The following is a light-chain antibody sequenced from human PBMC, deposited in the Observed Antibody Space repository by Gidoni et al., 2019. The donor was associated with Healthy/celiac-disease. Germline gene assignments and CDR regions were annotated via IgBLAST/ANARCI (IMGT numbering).Light chain of an antibody. CDR2: WAS. CDR1: QGVLYSSNSKSY. Sequence: IVMTQSPDSLAVTLGARSTINCKSGQGVLYSSNSKSYLAWYQQKPVQPPKLLIYWASTRESGVPDRLSGSGSGTYFTLTISSLQAEDVAVYYCQQYYSTPQTFGQGTKVEIK. CDR3: QQYYSTPQT. J-gene: IGKJ1*01. V-gene: IGKV4-1*01.